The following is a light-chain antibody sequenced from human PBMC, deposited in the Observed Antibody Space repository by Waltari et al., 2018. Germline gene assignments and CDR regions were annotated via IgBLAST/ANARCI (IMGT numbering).Light chain of an antibody. CDR2: EGR. CDR1: RSDVGAYNY. CDR3: SSYVGSNIVV. Sequence: QSALTQPPSASGSPGQSVTIPCTGTRSDVGAYNYVSWYPQHPGTAPQLLIYEGRKRPSGVPARFAGSKSGNTASLTVSGRQAEDEADYSCSSYVGSNIVVFGGGTKLTVL. V-gene: IGLV2-8*01. J-gene: IGLJ2*01.